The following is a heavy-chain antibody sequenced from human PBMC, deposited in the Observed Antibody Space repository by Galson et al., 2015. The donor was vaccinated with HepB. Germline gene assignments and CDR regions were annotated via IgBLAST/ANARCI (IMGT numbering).Heavy chain of an antibody. Sequence: SLRLSCAASGFTFSIYNMNWVRQAPGKGLEWVSSISSSSTYIYYADSVKGRFTISRDNAKNSLYLQMNGLRAEDTAVYYCARDDSGTFFGVGFDPWGQGTLVTVSS. V-gene: IGHV3-21*01. J-gene: IGHJ5*02. D-gene: IGHD1-26*01. CDR3: ARDDSGTFFGVGFDP. CDR2: ISSSSTYI. CDR1: GFTFSIYN.